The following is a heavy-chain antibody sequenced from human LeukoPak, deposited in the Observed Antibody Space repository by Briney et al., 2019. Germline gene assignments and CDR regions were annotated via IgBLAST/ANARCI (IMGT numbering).Heavy chain of an antibody. V-gene: IGHV3-21*01. D-gene: IGHD7-27*01. CDR3: ARGLTGDFAFDI. Sequence: KSGGSLRLSCAASGFTFNSYSMNWVRQAPGKGLEWVSSISSSSSYIYYADSVKGRFTISRDNAKNSLYLQMNGLRAEDTAVYYCARGLTGDFAFDIWGQGTMVTVSS. CDR1: GFTFNSYS. CDR2: ISSSSSYI. J-gene: IGHJ3*02.